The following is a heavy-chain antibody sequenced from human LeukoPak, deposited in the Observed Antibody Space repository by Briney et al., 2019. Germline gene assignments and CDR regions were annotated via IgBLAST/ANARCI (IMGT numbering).Heavy chain of an antibody. CDR2: IIPIFGTA. J-gene: IGHJ3*02. D-gene: IGHD2-15*01. V-gene: IGHV1-69*01. CDR1: GGTFRSYA. Sequence: SVKVSCKASGGTFRSYAISWVRQAPGQGLEWMGGIIPIFGTANYAQKFQGRVTITADESTSTAYMELSSLRSEDTAVYYCARGGPSILVVVAAQYDAFDIWGQGTMVTVSS. CDR3: ARGGPSILVVVAAQYDAFDI.